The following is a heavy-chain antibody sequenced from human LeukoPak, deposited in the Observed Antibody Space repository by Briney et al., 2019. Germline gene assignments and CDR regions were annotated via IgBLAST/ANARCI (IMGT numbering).Heavy chain of an antibody. J-gene: IGHJ4*02. CDR3: VTITTTHLDC. V-gene: IGHV3-48*02. CDR1: GFFFGSYR. Sequence: PGGSLRLSSAAVGFFFGSYRVRCVRQAPGKGLEWVSFISSSSSSIFYADSVKGRFTISRDHAKKSLYIQKNSLRDEDLPVYYCVTITTTHLDCSVQGILVTVSS. D-gene: IGHD3-22*01. CDR2: ISSSSSSI.